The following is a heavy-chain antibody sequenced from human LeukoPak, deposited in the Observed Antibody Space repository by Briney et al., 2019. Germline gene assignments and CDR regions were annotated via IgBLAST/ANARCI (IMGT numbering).Heavy chain of an antibody. D-gene: IGHD4-23*01. J-gene: IGHJ4*02. Sequence: SETLSPTCTVSGGSISSFYWTWIRQPPGKGLERIGYIYSSGTTNYNPSLKSRVTISVDTSKNQFSLKLTSVTAADTAVYYCARNPGGNSDYWGQGTLVTVSS. CDR3: ARNPGGNSDY. CDR1: GGSISSFY. CDR2: IYSSGTT. V-gene: IGHV4-59*01.